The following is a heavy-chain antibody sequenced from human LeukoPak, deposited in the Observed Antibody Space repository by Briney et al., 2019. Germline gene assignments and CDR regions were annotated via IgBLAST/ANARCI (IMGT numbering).Heavy chain of an antibody. J-gene: IGHJ6*02. D-gene: IGHD3-16*01. CDR1: GGTFSSYA. CDR3: ASRMMIIGGMDV. Sequence: ASVKVSCKASGGTFSSYAISWVRQAPGQGLEWVGRIIPILGIANYAQKFQGRVTITADKSTSTAYMELSSLRSEDTAVYYCASRMMIIGGMDVLGQGTTVTVSS. V-gene: IGHV1-69*04. CDR2: IIPILGIA.